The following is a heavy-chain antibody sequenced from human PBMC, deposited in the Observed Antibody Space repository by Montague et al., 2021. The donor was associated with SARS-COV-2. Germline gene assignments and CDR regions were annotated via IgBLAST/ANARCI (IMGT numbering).Heavy chain of an antibody. V-gene: IGHV4-39*02. D-gene: IGHD3-22*01. CDR3: ARLKLYLDSSGSPSAFDF. CDR1: GGSITNNIDY. CDR2: IYYTGNT. Sequence: SETLSLTCTVSGGSITNNIDYWAWIRQPPGKGLEWIGSIYYTGNTYYXXXLKSRVTISVVTSKSHFTLKLSSVTAAETAVYYCARLKLYLDSSGSPSAFDFWGQGTKVTVSS. J-gene: IGHJ3*01.